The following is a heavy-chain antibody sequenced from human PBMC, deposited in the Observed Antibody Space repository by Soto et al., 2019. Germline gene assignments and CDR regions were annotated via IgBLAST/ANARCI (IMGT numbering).Heavy chain of an antibody. CDR1: GFTFRSYA. V-gene: IGHV3-30-3*01. D-gene: IGHD6-19*01. Sequence: GGSLRLSCAASGFTFRSYAMHWVRQAPGKGLEWVAVIFNDGSKKYYADSVKGRFTISRDNSKNTLYLQMNSLRAEDTAVYYCARDAGSSGWSFYYYYYGMDVWGQGTTVTVSS. CDR2: IFNDGSKK. CDR3: ARDAGSSGWSFYYYYYGMDV. J-gene: IGHJ6*02.